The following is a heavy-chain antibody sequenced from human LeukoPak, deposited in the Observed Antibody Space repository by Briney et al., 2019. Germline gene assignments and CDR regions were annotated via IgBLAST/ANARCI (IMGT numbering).Heavy chain of an antibody. J-gene: IGHJ4*02. CDR3: ARPCYDFWSTYSASPFDY. D-gene: IGHD3-3*01. CDR1: GFTFSSYA. V-gene: IGHV3-30-3*01. Sequence: GGSLRLSCAASGFTFSSYAMSWVRRAPGPGLGWGALISYDGTNKYYADSVTARFTISRDNSKNTLHLQMNSLRTEDTAVYYCARPCYDFWSTYSASPFDYWGQGALVTVSS. CDR2: ISYDGTNK.